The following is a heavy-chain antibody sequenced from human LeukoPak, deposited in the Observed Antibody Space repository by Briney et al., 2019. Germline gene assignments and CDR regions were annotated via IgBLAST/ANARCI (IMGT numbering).Heavy chain of an antibody. D-gene: IGHD3-3*01. CDR1: GFTFSSYA. CDR3: ASESVFGVVIIRSDP. CDR2: ISGSGGST. Sequence: GGSLRLSCAASGFTFSSYAMSWVRQAPGKGLEWVSAISGSGGSTYYADSVKGRFTISRDNSKNTLYLQMNSLRAEDTAVYYCASESVFGVVIIRSDPWGQGTLVTVSS. J-gene: IGHJ5*02. V-gene: IGHV3-23*01.